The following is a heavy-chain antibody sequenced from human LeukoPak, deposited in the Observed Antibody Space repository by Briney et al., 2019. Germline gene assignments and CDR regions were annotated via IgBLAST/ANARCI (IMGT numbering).Heavy chain of an antibody. Sequence: SETLSLTCAVYGVSFSGYYWSWIRQPPGKGLEWIGEINHSGSTNYNPSLKSRVTISVDTSKNQFSLKLSSVTAADTAVYYCASVPGSYDFWSGYYRSGRYFDYWGRGTPVTVSS. J-gene: IGHJ4*02. V-gene: IGHV4-34*01. D-gene: IGHD3-3*01. CDR3: ASVPGSYDFWSGYYRSGRYFDY. CDR2: INHSGST. CDR1: GVSFSGYY.